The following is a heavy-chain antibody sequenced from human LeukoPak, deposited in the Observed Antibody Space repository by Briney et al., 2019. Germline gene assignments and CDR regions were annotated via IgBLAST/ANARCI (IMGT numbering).Heavy chain of an antibody. Sequence: AGSLRLFCAASGFGFSAYAMIWLGQAPGMGLQWVSSVAVIGSSTYYSESVEGHFTNPRDNANNPLFLQMNSLRGDDKAVNYCAKGKVSDTWAQGTLVSVSS. V-gene: IGHV3-23*01. CDR3: AKGKVSDT. CDR2: VAVIGSST. CDR1: GFGFSAYA. D-gene: IGHD3-10*01. J-gene: IGHJ5*02.